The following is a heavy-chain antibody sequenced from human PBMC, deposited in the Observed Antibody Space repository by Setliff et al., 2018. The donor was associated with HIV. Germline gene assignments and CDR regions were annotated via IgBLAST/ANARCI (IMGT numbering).Heavy chain of an antibody. D-gene: IGHD1-26*01. J-gene: IGHJ4*02. V-gene: IGHV3-23*01. CDR1: GFPFSAYA. Sequence: SLRLSCEASGFPFSAYAFSWVRQAPGKGLEWVSTSGNGGIIVYTDSVKGRFTMSRGNSKNTLYLQMNSLRAEDTAVYYCAKADSWDLLPFDYWGQGTLVTVSS. CDR2: SGNGGII. CDR3: AKADSWDLLPFDY.